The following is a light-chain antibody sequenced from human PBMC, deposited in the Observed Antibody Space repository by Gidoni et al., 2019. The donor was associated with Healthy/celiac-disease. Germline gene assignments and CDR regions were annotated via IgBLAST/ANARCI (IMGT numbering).Light chain of an antibody. J-gene: IGLJ3*02. CDR2: SNN. CDR1: SSNIGSNT. V-gene: IGLV1-44*01. CDR3: AAWDDSLNGWV. Sequence: QSVLTQPPSASGTPGRRVTISCSGRSSNIGSNTVNWYQQLPGTAPNLLIYSNNQRPSGVPDRFSGSKSGTSASLAISGLQSEDEADYYCAAWDDSLNGWVFGGGTKLTV.